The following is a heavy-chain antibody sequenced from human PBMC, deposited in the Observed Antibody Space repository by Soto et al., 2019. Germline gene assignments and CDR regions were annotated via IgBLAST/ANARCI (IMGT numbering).Heavy chain of an antibody. J-gene: IGHJ4*02. D-gene: IGHD3-16*02. CDR1: GDSVSTNSAA. V-gene: IGHV6-1*01. CDR3: ARTKSMIAFGGTIAVFDY. Sequence: PSQTLSLTCAISGDSVSTNSAAWNWIRQSPSRGLEWLGRTYYRSKWYNDYAVSLKSRITINPDTSKNQFSLQLNSVTPEDTAVYYCARTKSMIAFGGTIAVFDYWGQGTLVTVSS. CDR2: TYYRSKWYN.